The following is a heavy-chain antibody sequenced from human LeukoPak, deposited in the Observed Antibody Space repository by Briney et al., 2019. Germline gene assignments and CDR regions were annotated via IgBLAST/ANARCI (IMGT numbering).Heavy chain of an antibody. V-gene: IGHV4-39*01. CDR1: GGSISSSNYY. CDR3: ARHASVDGNWPRPLDY. CDR2: MYYSGST. D-gene: IGHD6-19*01. Sequence: ASETLSLTCTVSGGSISSSNYYWGWIRQPPGKGLEWIGNMYYSGSTYYKPSLKTPVTISVPTSKNQFSLKLTSVTAADTAVYYCARHASVDGNWPRPLDYWGQGSLVTVSS. J-gene: IGHJ4*02.